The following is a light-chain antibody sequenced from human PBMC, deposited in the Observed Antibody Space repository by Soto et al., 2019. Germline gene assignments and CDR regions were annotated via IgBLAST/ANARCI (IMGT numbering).Light chain of an antibody. CDR1: QSVNIY. J-gene: IGKJ2*01. CDR2: GAS. Sequence: DIVLTQSPGTLSLSPGERATLSCRASQSVNIYLAWYQQKPGQTPRLLIYGASSRATGIPDRFSGSGSGTDFILTISSLEPEDFAVYYCQQYSSSVMYTFGQGTKLEIK. CDR3: QQYSSSVMYT. V-gene: IGKV3-20*01.